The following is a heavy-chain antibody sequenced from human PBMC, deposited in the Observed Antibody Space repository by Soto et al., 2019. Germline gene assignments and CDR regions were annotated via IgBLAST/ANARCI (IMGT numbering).Heavy chain of an antibody. D-gene: IGHD5-18*01. CDR2: IYYSGST. J-gene: IGHJ6*03. V-gene: IGHV4-59*01. CDR3: ARGPTAKTLYYYYYYMDV. CDR1: GGSISSYY. Sequence: SETLSLTCTVSGGSISSYYWSWIRQPPGKGLEWIGYIYYSGSTNYNPSLKSRVTISVDTSKNQFSLKLSSVTAADTAVYYCARGPTAKTLYYYYYYMDVWGEGTTVTVSS.